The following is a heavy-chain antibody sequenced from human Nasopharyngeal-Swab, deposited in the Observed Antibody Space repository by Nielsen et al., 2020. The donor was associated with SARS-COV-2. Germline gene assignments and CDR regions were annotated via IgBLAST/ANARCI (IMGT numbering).Heavy chain of an antibody. CDR3: ARDIGDGYNLLYYFDY. V-gene: IGHV3-21*01. D-gene: IGHD5-24*01. CDR2: ISSSGKYI. CDR1: GFTPASYS. Sequence: GESLKISCAASGFTPASYSMNWVRQAPGKGPEWVSSISSSGKYIYYANSVRGRFTISRDNAKSSLFLQMDSLRAEDTALYYCARDIGDGYNLLYYFDYWGPGTLVTVSS. J-gene: IGHJ4*02.